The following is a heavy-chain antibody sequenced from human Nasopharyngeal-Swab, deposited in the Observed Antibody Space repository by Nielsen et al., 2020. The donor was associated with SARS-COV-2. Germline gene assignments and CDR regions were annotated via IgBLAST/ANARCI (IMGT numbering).Heavy chain of an antibody. CDR3: ATLGGYSGYDSEYGMDV. J-gene: IGHJ6*02. V-gene: IGHV3-9*01. CDR2: ISWNSGSI. Sequence: GGSLRLSCAASGFTFDDYAKHWVRQAPGKGLGWVSGISWNSGSIGYADSVKGRFTISRDNAKNSLYLQMNSLRAEDTALYYCATLGGYSGYDSEYGMDVWGQGTTVTVSS. CDR1: GFTFDDYA. D-gene: IGHD5-12*01.